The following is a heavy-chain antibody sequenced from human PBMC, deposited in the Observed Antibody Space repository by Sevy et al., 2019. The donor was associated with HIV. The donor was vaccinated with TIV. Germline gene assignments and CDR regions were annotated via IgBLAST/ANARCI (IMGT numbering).Heavy chain of an antibody. CDR2: IYSGGST. D-gene: IGHD2-15*01. J-gene: IGHJ6*02. V-gene: IGHV3-53*01. CDR3: AREDIVLGKGNYYGMDV. Sequence: GGSLRLSCAASEFTVSSNYMSWVRQAPGKGLEWVSVIYSGGSTYYADSVKGRFTISRDNSQNTVYLQMNSLRAEDTAVYYCAREDIVLGKGNYYGMDVWGQGTTVTVSS. CDR1: EFTVSSNY.